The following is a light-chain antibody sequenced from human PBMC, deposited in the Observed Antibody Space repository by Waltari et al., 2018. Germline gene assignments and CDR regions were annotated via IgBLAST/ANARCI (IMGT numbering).Light chain of an antibody. CDR1: QSVTRF. V-gene: IGKV1-39*01. Sequence: DIKMTQSPSSLSASVGDVVTITCRASQSVTRFLNWYQQKPGKAPPLLIFTTSNLQGGVPSRFSGSGSGTDFTLTINGLQPEDYATYYCQQSDGIPFTFGQGTKVDVK. J-gene: IGKJ2*01. CDR3: QQSDGIPFT. CDR2: TTS.